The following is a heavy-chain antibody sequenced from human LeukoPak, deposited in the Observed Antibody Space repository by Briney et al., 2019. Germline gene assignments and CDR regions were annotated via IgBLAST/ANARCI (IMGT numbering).Heavy chain of an antibody. J-gene: IGHJ5*02. Sequence: GASVKVSCKASGGTFSNYAISWVRQAPGQGLEWVGGIIPIFGTANYAQKFQGRVTITADESTSTAYMELSSLRSEDTAVYYCASGRQTTGWFDPWGQGTLVTVSS. D-gene: IGHD1-7*01. V-gene: IGHV1-69*01. CDR2: IIPIFGTA. CDR1: GGTFSNYA. CDR3: ASGRQTTGWFDP.